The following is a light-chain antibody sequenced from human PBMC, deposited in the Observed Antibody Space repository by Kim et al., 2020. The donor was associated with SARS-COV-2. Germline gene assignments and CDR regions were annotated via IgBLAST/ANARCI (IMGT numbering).Light chain of an antibody. CDR2: DDR. CDR3: QVWDYNSDHVV. V-gene: IGLV3-21*03. Sequence: PGKTARIPCEGDNIGSKSVHWYQQKPGQAPVLVVYDDRDRPSGIPERFSGSNSGTTATLTITKVEAGDEADYYCQVWDYNSDHVVFGGGTKVTVL. CDR1: NIGSKS. J-gene: IGLJ3*02.